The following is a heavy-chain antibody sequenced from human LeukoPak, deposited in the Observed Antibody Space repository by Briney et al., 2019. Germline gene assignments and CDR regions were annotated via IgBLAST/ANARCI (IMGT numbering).Heavy chain of an antibody. Sequence: GGSLRLSCAASGFTFSSYAMSWVRQAPGKGLEWVSAISGSGGSTYYADSVKGRFTISRDNSENTLYLQMNSLRAENTAVYYCAKTHRYCSGGTCYLFDYWGQGTLVTVSS. V-gene: IGHV3-23*01. J-gene: IGHJ4*02. D-gene: IGHD2-15*01. CDR1: GFTFSSYA. CDR3: AKTHRYCSGGTCYLFDY. CDR2: ISGSGGST.